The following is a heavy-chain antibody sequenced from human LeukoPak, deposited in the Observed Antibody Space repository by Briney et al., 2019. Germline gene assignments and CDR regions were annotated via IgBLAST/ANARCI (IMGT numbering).Heavy chain of an antibody. Sequence: PGGSLRLSCAASGFTFSSYGMHWVRQAPGKGLEWVAVISYDGSNKYYAGSVKGRFTIARDNSRNTLYLQMNSLRAEDTAVYYCEGWERPFDYWGQGTLVTVSS. V-gene: IGHV3-30*03. CDR1: GFTFSSYG. CDR2: ISYDGSNK. J-gene: IGHJ4*02. CDR3: EGWERPFDY. D-gene: IGHD1-26*01.